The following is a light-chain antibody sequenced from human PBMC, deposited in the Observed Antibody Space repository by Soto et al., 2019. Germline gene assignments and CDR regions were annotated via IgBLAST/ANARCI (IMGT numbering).Light chain of an antibody. Sequence: EIVLTQSPATLSLSPGERATLSCRASQSVSSYLAWYQQKPGQAPRLLIYDASNRATGIPARFSGSGSGTDFTFTISTLEPEDFAVYYCQHRSNWPWTFGQGTKVDNK. J-gene: IGKJ1*01. V-gene: IGKV3-11*01. CDR3: QHRSNWPWT. CDR2: DAS. CDR1: QSVSSY.